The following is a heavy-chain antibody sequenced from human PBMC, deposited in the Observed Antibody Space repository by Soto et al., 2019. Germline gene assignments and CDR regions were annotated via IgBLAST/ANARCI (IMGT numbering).Heavy chain of an antibody. Sequence: QVQLVQSGAEVRMPGASVKVSCKTSGYSFITYGISWVRQAPGQGLEWMGWISVDNGNTKYAQRLQGRVTMTTDTSTNRAYRDRKRLRSDDTAVYYGARDTRGYCFSARCPREPSWLDPWGQGTLVTVSS. V-gene: IGHV1-18*01. CDR3: ARDTRGYCFSARCPREPSWLDP. CDR2: ISVDNGNT. J-gene: IGHJ5*02. CDR1: GYSFITYG. D-gene: IGHD2-2*01.